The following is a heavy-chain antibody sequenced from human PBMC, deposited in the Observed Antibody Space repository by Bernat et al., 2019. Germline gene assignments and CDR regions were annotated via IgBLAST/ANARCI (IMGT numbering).Heavy chain of an antibody. CDR3: ARAVTYDYDSSGYYLNWFDH. D-gene: IGHD3-22*01. Sequence: QVQLVQSGAEVKKPGASVKVSCKASGYTFTGYYMHWVRQAPGQGLEWMGWINPNSGGTNYAQKFQGWVTMTRDTSISTAYMGLSRLRSDDTAVYYYARAVTYDYDSSGYYLNWFDHWGQGTLVTVSS. V-gene: IGHV1-2*04. J-gene: IGHJ5*02. CDR1: GYTFTGYY. CDR2: INPNSGGT.